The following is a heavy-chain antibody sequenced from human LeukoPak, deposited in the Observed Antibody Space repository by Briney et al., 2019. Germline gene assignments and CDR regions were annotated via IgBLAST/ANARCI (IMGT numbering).Heavy chain of an antibody. J-gene: IGHJ4*02. CDR2: ISGSGDII. CDR1: GFTFSSYA. V-gene: IGHV3-23*01. Sequence: GGSLRLSCAASGFTFSSYAMTWVRQAPGKGLEWGSTISGSGDIIYYADSVKGRFTISRDNPKNTLYLQMNSLRAEDTAVYYCAREGATTAFDYWGQGTLVTVSS. D-gene: IGHD1-26*01. CDR3: AREGATTAFDY.